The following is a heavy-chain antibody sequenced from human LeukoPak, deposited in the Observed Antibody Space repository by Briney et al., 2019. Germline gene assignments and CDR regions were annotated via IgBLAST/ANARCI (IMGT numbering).Heavy chain of an antibody. D-gene: IGHD3-16*01. CDR1: GFTFSSFA. J-gene: IGHJ4*02. CDR3: AKELGAQHKHFDH. Sequence: GGSLRLSCAASGFTFSSFAMHWVRQAPGKGLEWVAYIRYDGSNKSYVDSVKGRFTISRDSSKNTLYLQMNSLRAEDTAVYYCAKELGAQHKHFDHWGQGTLVTVSS. V-gene: IGHV3-30*02. CDR2: IRYDGSNK.